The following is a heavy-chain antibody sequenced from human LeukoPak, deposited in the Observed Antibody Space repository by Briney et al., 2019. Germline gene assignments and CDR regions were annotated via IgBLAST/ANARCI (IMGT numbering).Heavy chain of an antibody. D-gene: IGHD5-24*01. CDR2: IIPIFPTG. CDR3: ARGRDGYNYDVFDY. V-gene: IGHV1-69*13. J-gene: IGHJ4*02. CDR1: GGTFSSSA. Sequence: SVKVSCKASGGTFSSSAINWVRQAPGQGLEWMGGIIPIFPTGNYAEKFQGRVTITADESTSTAYMELSSLRSEDTAVYYCARGRDGYNYDVFDYCGQGTLVTVSS.